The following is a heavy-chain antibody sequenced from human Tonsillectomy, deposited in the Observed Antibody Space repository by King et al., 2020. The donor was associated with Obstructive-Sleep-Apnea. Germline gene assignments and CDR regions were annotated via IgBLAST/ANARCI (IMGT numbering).Heavy chain of an antibody. CDR1: GYSFTNHW. Sequence: VQLVESGAEVRKPGESLKISCKGSGYSFTNHWIGWVRQMPGKGLEWMGIIYPGDSDTRYSPSSQGQVTISADKSISTAYLQWTSLKASDTAMYYCARLGYVDFDPKFRLYFDLWGRGTLVTVSS. J-gene: IGHJ2*01. CDR2: IYPGDSDT. V-gene: IGHV5-51*01. D-gene: IGHD4-17*01. CDR3: ARLGYVDFDPKFRLYFDL.